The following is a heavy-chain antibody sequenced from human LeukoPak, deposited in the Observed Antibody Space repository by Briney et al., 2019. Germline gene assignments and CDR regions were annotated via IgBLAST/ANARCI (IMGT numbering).Heavy chain of an antibody. D-gene: IGHD6-13*01. V-gene: IGHV3-33*01. J-gene: IGHJ4*02. CDR1: GFTFSSYG. Sequence: GGSLRLSCAASGFTFSSYGMHWVRQAPGKGLEWVAVIWYDGSNKYYADSVKGRFTISRDNSKNTLYLQMNSLRAEDTAVYYCARDEYSSSWFTKLFDYWGQGTLVTVSS. CDR2: IWYDGSNK. CDR3: ARDEYSSSWFTKLFDY.